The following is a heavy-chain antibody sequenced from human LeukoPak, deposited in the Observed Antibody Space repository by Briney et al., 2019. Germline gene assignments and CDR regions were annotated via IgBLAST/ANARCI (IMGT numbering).Heavy chain of an antibody. CDR1: GVSVSTTYN. J-gene: IGHJ4*02. CDR2: NGNN. Sequence: PSETLSLTCTVSGVSVSTTYNWGWVRRPPGKGLEWVGYNGNNNYNPSLKSRPTISLDTSKNQFSLKLHSVTDADTAVYYCVRDYWGSLDYWGQGTLVTVSS. V-gene: IGHV4-61*01. CDR3: VRDYWGSLDY. D-gene: IGHD7-27*01.